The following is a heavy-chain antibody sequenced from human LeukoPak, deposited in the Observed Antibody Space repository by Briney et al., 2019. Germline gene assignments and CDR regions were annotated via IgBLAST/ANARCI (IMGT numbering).Heavy chain of an antibody. V-gene: IGHV4-61*08. CDR3: ARVGAAWETPDRDGYPQAFDI. Sequence: SGPTLVNPTQTLTLTCTFSGFSLSTGALGVAWIRQPPGKGLEWIGYIYYSGSTNYNPSLKSRVTISVDTSKNQFSLKLSSVTAADTAVYYCARVGAAWETPDRDGYPQAFDIWGQGTMVTVSS. CDR1: GFSLSTGALG. CDR2: IYYSGST. J-gene: IGHJ3*02. D-gene: IGHD5-24*01.